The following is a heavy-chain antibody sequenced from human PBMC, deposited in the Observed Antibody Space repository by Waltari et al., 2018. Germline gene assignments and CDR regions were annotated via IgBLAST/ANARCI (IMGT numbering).Heavy chain of an antibody. Sequence: QVQMVESGGGVVQPGSSLRLSCATSGFSFSIYGAHWVRQAPGKGLQWGAATWSAGTVRFYSDLARGRFTISTDKSNNIVYLQMNNLRGEDTALYYCARGAKGQLVNWLDHWGQGTLVTVSS. CDR1: GFSFSIYG. V-gene: IGHV3-33*01. D-gene: IGHD6-6*01. J-gene: IGHJ5*02. CDR2: TWSAGTVR. CDR3: ARGAKGQLVNWLDH.